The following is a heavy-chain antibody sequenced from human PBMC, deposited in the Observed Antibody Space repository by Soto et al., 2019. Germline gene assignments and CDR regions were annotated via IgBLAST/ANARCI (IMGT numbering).Heavy chain of an antibody. V-gene: IGHV3-23*01. CDR2: ISGSGYST. Sequence: EVQLLESGGGLVQPGGSLRLSCAASGLTFSSYAMTWVGQAPGKGLEWVSAISGSGYSTDYADSVKGRFTISRDNSKNTLYLQMNILRVEDTAVYYCAKDMLSAAASDAFDIWGQGTMVTVSS. D-gene: IGHD2-2*01. CDR1: GLTFSSYA. J-gene: IGHJ3*02. CDR3: AKDMLSAAASDAFDI.